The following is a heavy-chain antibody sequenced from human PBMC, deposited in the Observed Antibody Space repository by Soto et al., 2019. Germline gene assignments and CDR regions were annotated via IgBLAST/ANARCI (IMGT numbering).Heavy chain of an antibody. Sequence: SETLSLTCAVYGGSLSGSYWSWIRQPPGTGLEWIGEIHHSGSTYYNPSLKSRVTLSVDTSKNQFSLKLNSVTAADTAVYYCASPGYCSDGTCYPDYSGQGTRVTVSS. CDR1: GGSLSGSY. J-gene: IGHJ4*02. CDR3: ASPGYCSDGTCYPDY. V-gene: IGHV4-34*01. CDR2: IHHSGST. D-gene: IGHD2-15*01.